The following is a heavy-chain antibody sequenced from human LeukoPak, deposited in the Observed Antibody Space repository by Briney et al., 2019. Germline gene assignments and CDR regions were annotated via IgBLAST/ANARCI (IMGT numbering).Heavy chain of an antibody. CDR2: VNSDGSST. CDR3: ARVCTSTKGPFDY. J-gene: IGHJ4*02. V-gene: IGHV3-74*01. Sequence: SRVNSDGSSTNYEDSVKGRFTISRDNAKNTLYLQMNSLRAEDKAVNYCARVCTSTKGPFDYWVQGSLVTVSS. D-gene: IGHD2/OR15-2a*01.